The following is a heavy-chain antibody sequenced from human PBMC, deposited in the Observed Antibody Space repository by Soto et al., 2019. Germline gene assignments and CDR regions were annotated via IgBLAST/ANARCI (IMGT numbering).Heavy chain of an antibody. CDR1: GGSFSGYY. D-gene: IGHD2-2*01. CDR3: ARGGYCSSTSCSPGFDP. Sequence: PSETLSLTCAVYGGSFSGYYWSWTRQPPGKGLEWIGEINHSGSTNYNPSLKSRVTISVDTSKNQFSLKLSSVTAADTAVYYCARGGYCSSTSCSPGFDPWGQGTLVTVSS. V-gene: IGHV4-34*01. CDR2: INHSGST. J-gene: IGHJ5*02.